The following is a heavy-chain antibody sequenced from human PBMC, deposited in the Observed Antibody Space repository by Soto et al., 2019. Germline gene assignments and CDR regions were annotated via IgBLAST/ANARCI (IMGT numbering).Heavy chain of an antibody. J-gene: IGHJ4*02. V-gene: IGHV3-33*01. D-gene: IGHD4-17*01. CDR2: ILNDASGH. CDR1: GFTFSRHG. CDR3: ARDDDYPDNGFDY. Sequence: QVQLVESGGGVVQPGTSQRLSCAASGFTFSRHGMHWVRQTPGKGLEWLAVILNDASGHWYADSVKGRFTISRDNFENTLYLQMNGLRLEDTAMYYCARDDDYPDNGFDYWGQGTLVTVSS.